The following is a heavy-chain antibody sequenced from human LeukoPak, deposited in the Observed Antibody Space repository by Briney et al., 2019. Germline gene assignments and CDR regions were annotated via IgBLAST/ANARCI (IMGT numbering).Heavy chain of an antibody. CDR3: ARDLVGGIWSAAF. CDR2: INPNTGDT. V-gene: IGHV1-2*06. CDR1: GGTFSSYA. J-gene: IGHJ4*02. Sequence: GASVKVSCKASGGTFSSYAISWVRQAPGQGLEWMGRINPNTGDTIYAQRFQGRVTMTRDTSISAAYMEFNNLRSDDTAVYYCARDLVGGIWSAAFWGQGTLVTVSS. D-gene: IGHD3-16*01.